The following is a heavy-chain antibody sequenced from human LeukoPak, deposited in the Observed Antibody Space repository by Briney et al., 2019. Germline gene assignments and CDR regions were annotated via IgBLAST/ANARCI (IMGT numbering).Heavy chain of an antibody. Sequence: SETLSLTCTASGDSISSGGCYWSWLRQPPGKGLEWIGYIYHSGSTSYNPSLKSRVTISVDRSRNQFSLKLASVTAADTAVYYCARDNPWNWFDPWGQGTLVTVSS. CDR3: ARDNPWNWFDP. J-gene: IGHJ5*02. CDR1: GDSISSGGCY. V-gene: IGHV4-30-2*01. CDR2: IYHSGST.